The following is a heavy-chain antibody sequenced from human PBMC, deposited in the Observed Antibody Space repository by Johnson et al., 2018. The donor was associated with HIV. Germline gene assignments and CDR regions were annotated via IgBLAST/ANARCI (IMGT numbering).Heavy chain of an antibody. CDR1: GFTVSRNY. CDR3: AREPRLLTDAFDI. J-gene: IGHJ3*02. D-gene: IGHD5-18*01. Sequence: VQLVESGGGLVQPGGSLRLSCAASGFTVSRNYMNWVRQAPGKGLEWVSVIYSGGSTYYADSVKGRFTISRDSSKNTLYLQMNSLRVEDTAVYYCAREPRLLTDAFDIWGQGTMVTVSS. CDR2: IYSGGST. V-gene: IGHV3-66*02.